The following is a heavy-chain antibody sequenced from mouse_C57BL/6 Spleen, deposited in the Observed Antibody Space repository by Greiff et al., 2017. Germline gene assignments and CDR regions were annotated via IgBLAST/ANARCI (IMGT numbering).Heavy chain of an antibody. Sequence: VQLQQSGAELARPGASVKLSCKASGYTFTSYGMNWVKQRPGQGLEWIGVIDPRDCNTYYNDKFKGKATLTGDTSSSTAYMQLRSLTSEDSAVYFCASGAGGFDYWGQGTLLTVSS. J-gene: IGHJ2*01. CDR2: IDPRDCNT. V-gene: IGHV1-81*01. CDR3: ASGAGGFDY. CDR1: GYTFTSYG.